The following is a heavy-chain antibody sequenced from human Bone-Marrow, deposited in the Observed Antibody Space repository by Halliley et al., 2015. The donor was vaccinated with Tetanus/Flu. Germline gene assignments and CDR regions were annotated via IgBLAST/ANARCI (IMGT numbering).Heavy chain of an antibody. Sequence: AASGFIFKTYAMHWVRQAPGKGLEWVAVISYDGTDKYYADSVQGRFTISRDNSKNTLSLQMNSLTTEDTAVYYCAADGRWSLIYWGQGTLVTVSS. D-gene: IGHD2-8*01. CDR1: GFIFKTYA. V-gene: IGHV3-30-3*01. CDR2: ISYDGTDK. CDR3: AADGRWSLIY. J-gene: IGHJ4*02.